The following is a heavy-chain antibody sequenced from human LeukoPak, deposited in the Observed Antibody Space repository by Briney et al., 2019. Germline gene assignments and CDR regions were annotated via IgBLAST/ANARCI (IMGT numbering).Heavy chain of an antibody. Sequence: ITKHYVDSVKGPFTISRDNAETSLHLHMNSLRAEDTAVYYCARDISPHCGAYCYIDAFDIWGQGTTVTVSS. J-gene: IGHJ3*02. CDR3: ARDISPHCGAYCYIDAFDI. D-gene: IGHD2-21*01. V-gene: IGHV3-7*01. CDR2: ITK.